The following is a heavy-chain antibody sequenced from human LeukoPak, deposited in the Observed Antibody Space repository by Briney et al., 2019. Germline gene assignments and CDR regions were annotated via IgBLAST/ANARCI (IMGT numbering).Heavy chain of an antibody. CDR1: GYSISSGYY. CDR3: AREQQLSFFDY. Sequence: SETLSLTCTVSGYSISSGYYWGWIRPPPGKGLEWIGSIYHSGSTNYNPSLKSRVTISVDTSKNQFSLKLSSVTAADTAVYYCAREQQLSFFDYWGQGTLVTVSS. CDR2: IYHSGST. J-gene: IGHJ4*02. V-gene: IGHV4-38-2*02. D-gene: IGHD6-13*01.